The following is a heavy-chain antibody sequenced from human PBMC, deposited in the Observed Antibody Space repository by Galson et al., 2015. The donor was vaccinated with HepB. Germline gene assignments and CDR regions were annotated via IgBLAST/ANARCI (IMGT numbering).Heavy chain of an antibody. D-gene: IGHD5-12*01. J-gene: IGHJ4*02. Sequence: SVKVSCKASGYTFTGYYMHWVRQAPGQGLEWMGRINPNSGGTNYAQKFQGRVTMTRDTSISTAYMELSRLRSDDTVVYYCARESSGYDGSYYFDYWGQGTLVTVSS. CDR3: ARESSGYDGSYYFDY. CDR2: INPNSGGT. CDR1: GYTFTGYY. V-gene: IGHV1-2*05.